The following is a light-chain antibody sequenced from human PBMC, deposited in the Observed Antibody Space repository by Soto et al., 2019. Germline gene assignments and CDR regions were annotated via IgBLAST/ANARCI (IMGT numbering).Light chain of an antibody. CDR2: EVT. CDR1: SSDVGGYNR. J-gene: IGLJ1*01. Sequence: QSVLTQPASVSGSTGQQITISCTGNSSDVGGYNRVSWYQQHPDKAPKLIIYEVTNRPSGISNRFSGSKSGDTASLTISGLQAEDEADYYCYSYRSGSAHVFGTGTKVTV. V-gene: IGLV2-14*01. CDR3: YSYRSGSAHV.